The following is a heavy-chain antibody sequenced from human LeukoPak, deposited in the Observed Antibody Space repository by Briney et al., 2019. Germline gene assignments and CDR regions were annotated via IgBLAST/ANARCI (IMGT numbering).Heavy chain of an antibody. CDR3: ARANYDDSSGYQSLFYFDY. Sequence: GGSLRLSCAASGFTFNNAWMSWVRQAPGKGLEWVALIWYDGTKKYYADSVKGRVTVSRDNSKNTLFLQMSSLRDEDTAVYYCARANYDDSSGYQSLFYFDYWGQGTLVTVSS. D-gene: IGHD3-22*01. V-gene: IGHV3-33*08. J-gene: IGHJ4*02. CDR2: IWYDGTKK. CDR1: GFTFNNAW.